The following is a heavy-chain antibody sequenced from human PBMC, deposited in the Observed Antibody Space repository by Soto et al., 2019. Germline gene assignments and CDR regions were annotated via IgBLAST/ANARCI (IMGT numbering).Heavy chain of an antibody. V-gene: IGHV3-64*02. Sequence: EVQLVESGEGLVQPGGSLRLSCAASGFIFSSYAMHWVRQAPGKGLEYVSAISSNGVTTYYADSLKGRFTISRDNSKNTLYLHMGSLRAEDMAVYYCARAKYASGYYSGWGQGTLVTVSS. CDR1: GFIFSSYA. J-gene: IGHJ4*02. CDR3: ARAKYASGYYSG. CDR2: ISSNGVTT. D-gene: IGHD5-12*01.